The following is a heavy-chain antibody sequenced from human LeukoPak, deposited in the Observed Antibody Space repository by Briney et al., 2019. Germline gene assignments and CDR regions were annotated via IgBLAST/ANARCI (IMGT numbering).Heavy chain of an antibody. J-gene: IGHJ4*02. CDR1: GGSISSSSYY. Sequence: PSETLSLTCTVAGGSISSSSYYWSWIRQPPGKGLECIGYIYYSGSTNYNPSLKSRVTISVDTCKNQFSLKLSSVTAADTAVYYCARHQRLPGIAAPGTRPEFDYWGQGTLVTVSS. CDR3: ARHQRLPGIAAPGTRPEFDY. D-gene: IGHD6-13*01. CDR2: IYYSGST. V-gene: IGHV4-61*01.